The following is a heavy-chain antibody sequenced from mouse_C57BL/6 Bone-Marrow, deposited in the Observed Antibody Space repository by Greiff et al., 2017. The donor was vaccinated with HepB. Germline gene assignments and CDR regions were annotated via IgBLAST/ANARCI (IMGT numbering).Heavy chain of an antibody. CDR3: EGVRDYYGSSPFAY. Sequence: VQLQQSGAELARPGASVKLSCKASGYTFTNYGISWVKQRTGQGLEWIGEIYPRSGNTYYNEKFKGKATLTADKSSSTAYMELSGLTSEDSAGYFCEGVRDYYGSSPFAYWGQGTLVTVSA. D-gene: IGHD1-1*01. V-gene: IGHV1-81*01. CDR1: GYTFTNYG. J-gene: IGHJ3*01. CDR2: IYPRSGNT.